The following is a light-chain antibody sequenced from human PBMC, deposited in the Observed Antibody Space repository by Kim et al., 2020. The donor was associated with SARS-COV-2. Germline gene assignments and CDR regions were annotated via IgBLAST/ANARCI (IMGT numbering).Light chain of an antibody. CDR1: QGISRS. CDR2: DAS. Sequence: SASVGDTVTITCRASQGISRSLACYQQKPGKAPKSLIYDASNLHRGVPSRFSGSGSGTDFTLTISSLQPEDFATYYCQKYNTYPHTFGQGTKLEI. J-gene: IGKJ2*01. V-gene: IGKV1-16*01. CDR3: QKYNTYPHT.